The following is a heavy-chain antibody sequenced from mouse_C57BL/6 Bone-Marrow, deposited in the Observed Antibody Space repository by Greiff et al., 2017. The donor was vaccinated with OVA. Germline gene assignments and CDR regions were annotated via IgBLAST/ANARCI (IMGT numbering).Heavy chain of an antibody. CDR2: SRNKANDYTT. J-gene: IGHJ1*03. CDR1: GFIFSDFY. CDR3: ARGARYSNFLWYFDV. V-gene: IGHV7-1*01. Sequence: EVKLVESGGGLVQSGRSLRLSCATSGFIFSDFYMEWVRQAPGTGLEWIAASRNKANDYTTEYSASVTGRFIVSRDTSQSSLYLQKNALRAEDAANDYCARGARYSNFLWYFDVWGTGTTVTVSS. D-gene: IGHD2-5*01.